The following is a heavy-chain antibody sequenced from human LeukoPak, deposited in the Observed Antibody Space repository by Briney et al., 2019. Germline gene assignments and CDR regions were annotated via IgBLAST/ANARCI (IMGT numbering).Heavy chain of an antibody. D-gene: IGHD4-17*01. CDR1: GFTFRSYA. CDR2: ISDSGGST. J-gene: IGHJ3*02. V-gene: IGHV3-23*01. Sequence: GGSLGLSCAASGFTFRSYAMSWVRQAPGKGLEWVSSISDSGGSTYYADSVKGRLTISRDNSKNTLYLQMNSLRAEDTAVYYCAKDRTVTMFSDDAFDIWGQGTMVTVSS. CDR3: AKDRTVTMFSDDAFDI.